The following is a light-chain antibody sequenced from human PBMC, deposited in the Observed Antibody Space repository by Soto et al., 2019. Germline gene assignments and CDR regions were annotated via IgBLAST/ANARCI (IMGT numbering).Light chain of an antibody. Sequence: QSALTQPASVSESLGQSITISCSGTSSDIGGHNFVSWYQQLPGKTPKVLIYGVSNRPSGISNRFSGSKSGNMASLTISGLQAEDEADYYCSSYTFSNTWVFGGGTKLTVL. J-gene: IGLJ3*02. CDR3: SSYTFSNTWV. V-gene: IGLV2-14*01. CDR1: SSDIGGHNF. CDR2: GVS.